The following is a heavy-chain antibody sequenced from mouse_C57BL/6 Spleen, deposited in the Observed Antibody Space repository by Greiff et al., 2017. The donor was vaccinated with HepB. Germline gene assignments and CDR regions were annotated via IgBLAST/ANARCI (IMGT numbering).Heavy chain of an antibody. CDR2: INPNNGGT. CDR1: GYTFTDYN. V-gene: IGHV1-18*01. J-gene: IGHJ4*01. Sequence: EVQLQQSGPELVKPGASVKIPCKASGYTFTDYNMDWVKQSHGKSLEWIGDINPNNGGTIYNQKFKGKATLTVDKSSSTAYMELRSLTSEDTAVYDWASGGEYDRGDAMDYWGQGTSVTVSS. CDR3: ASGGEYDRGDAMDY. D-gene: IGHD2-14*01.